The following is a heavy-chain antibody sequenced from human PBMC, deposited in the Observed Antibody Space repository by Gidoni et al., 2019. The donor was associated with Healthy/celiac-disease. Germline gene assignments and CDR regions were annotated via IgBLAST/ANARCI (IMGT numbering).Heavy chain of an antibody. CDR2: ISWNSGSI. CDR3: AKGSRGESPNPHSSGWFDAF. V-gene: IGHV3-9*01. Sequence: EVQLVESGGGLVQPGRSLRISCAAPGFTFDDYAMHWVRQAPGKGLEWVSGISWNSGSIGYADSVKGRFTISRDNAKNSLYLRMNSLRAEDTALYYCAKGSRGESPNPHSSGWFDAFGGQGTLVTVSS. J-gene: IGHJ4*02. CDR1: GFTFDDYA. D-gene: IGHD6-19*01.